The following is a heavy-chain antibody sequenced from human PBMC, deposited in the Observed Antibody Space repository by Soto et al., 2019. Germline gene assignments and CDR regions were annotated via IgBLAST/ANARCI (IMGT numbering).Heavy chain of an antibody. CDR1: GGSVSSGSYY. CDR2: IYYSGST. CDR3: ARDNPAAADYYYYGMDV. V-gene: IGHV4-61*01. D-gene: IGHD2-2*01. J-gene: IGHJ6*02. Sequence: PSETLSLTCTVSGGSVSSGSYYWSWIRQPPGKGLEWIGYIYYSGSTNYNPSLKSRVTISVDTSKNQFSLKLSSVTAADTAVYYCARDNPAAADYYYYGMDVWGQGTTVTVSS.